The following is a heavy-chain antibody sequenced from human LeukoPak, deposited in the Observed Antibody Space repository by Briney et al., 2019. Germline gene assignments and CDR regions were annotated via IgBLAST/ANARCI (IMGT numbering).Heavy chain of an antibody. D-gene: IGHD1-26*01. Sequence: PGESLKISCQGSGYSFPSYWIAWVRQMPGKGLEWMGIIYPGDSDTTYSPSFQGQVTISVDKSISTAYLQWSSLKASDTAMYYCARSMGATIYYYGMDVWGQGTTVTVSS. J-gene: IGHJ6*02. CDR1: GYSFPSYW. V-gene: IGHV5-51*01. CDR3: ARSMGATIYYYGMDV. CDR2: IYPGDSDT.